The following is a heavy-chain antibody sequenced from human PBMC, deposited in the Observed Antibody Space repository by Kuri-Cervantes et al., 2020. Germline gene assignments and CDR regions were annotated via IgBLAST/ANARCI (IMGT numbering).Heavy chain of an antibody. J-gene: IGHJ4*02. V-gene: IGHV3-23*01. CDR3: AKDQVGAAAPGY. Sequence: ETLSLTCAASGFTFSSYWMSWVRQAPGKGLEWVSAISGSGGSTYFADSVKGRFTISRDNSKSTLYLQMNSLRAEDTAVYYCAKDQVGAAAPGYWGQGTLVTVSS. CDR1: GFTFSSYW. CDR2: ISGSGGST. D-gene: IGHD1-26*01.